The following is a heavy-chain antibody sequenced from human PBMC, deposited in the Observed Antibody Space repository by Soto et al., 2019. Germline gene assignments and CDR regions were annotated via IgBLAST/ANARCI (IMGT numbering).Heavy chain of an antibody. J-gene: IGHJ6*02. CDR2: LSGSGVST. CDR1: GFTFSSYA. CDR3: AKGGGSKDYYDTSGYYLYYCYAMDV. D-gene: IGHD3-22*01. Sequence: ELQLLESGGGLVQPGGSLRLSCAASGFTFSSYAMTWVRQAPGKGLEWVSALSGSGVSTYYADSVKGRFTISRDNSKITLYLQMNSLRAEDTAVYYCAKGGGSKDYYDTSGYYLYYCYAMDVWGQGTTVTVSS. V-gene: IGHV3-23*01.